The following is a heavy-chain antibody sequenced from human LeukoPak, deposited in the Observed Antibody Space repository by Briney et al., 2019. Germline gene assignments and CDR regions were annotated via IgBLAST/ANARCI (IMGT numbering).Heavy chain of an antibody. V-gene: IGHV4-34*01. CDR1: GGSFSGYY. CDR3: ASRPSLIAAAGIYYFDY. Sequence: SETLSLTCAVYGGSFSGYYWSWIRQPPGKGLEWIGEINHSGSTNYNPSLKSRVTISVDTSKNQFSLKLSSVTAADTAVYYCASRPSLIAAAGIYYFDYWGQGTLVTVSS. CDR2: INHSGST. J-gene: IGHJ4*02. D-gene: IGHD6-13*01.